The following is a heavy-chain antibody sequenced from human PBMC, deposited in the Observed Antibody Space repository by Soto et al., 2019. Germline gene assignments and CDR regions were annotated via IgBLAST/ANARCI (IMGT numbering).Heavy chain of an antibody. CDR2: IIPIFGTA. V-gene: IGHV1-69*13. CDR3: ARRGGITMVGAGKTYTTYGMDV. D-gene: IGHD3-10*01. CDR1: GGTFSSYA. Sequence: SVKVSCKASGGTFSSYAISWVRQAPGQGLEWMGGIIPIFGTANYAQKFQGRVTITADESTSTAYMELSSLRSEDTAVYYCARRGGITMVGAGKTYTTYGMDVWGQGTTVTVSS. J-gene: IGHJ6*02.